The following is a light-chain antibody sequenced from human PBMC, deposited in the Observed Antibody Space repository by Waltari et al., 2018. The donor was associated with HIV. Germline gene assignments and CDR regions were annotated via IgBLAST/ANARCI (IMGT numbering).Light chain of an antibody. CDR3: SSYAGSNNVV. V-gene: IGLV2-8*01. CDR2: EVS. Sequence: QSALTQPPSASGSPGQSVTISCTGTSRDAGGYNYVSWYQQHPGKAPKPMIYEVSKRPSGVPDRFSGSKSGNTASLTVSGLQAEDEADYYCSSYAGSNNVVFGGGTKLTVL. CDR1: SRDAGGYNY. J-gene: IGLJ2*01.